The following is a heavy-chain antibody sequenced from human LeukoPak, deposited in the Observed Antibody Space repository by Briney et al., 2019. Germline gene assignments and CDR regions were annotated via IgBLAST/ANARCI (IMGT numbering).Heavy chain of an antibody. CDR2: INPNSGGT. D-gene: IGHD2-2*01. Sequence: ASVKVSCKASGYTFTGYYMHWVRQAPGQGLEWMGWINPNSGGTNYAQKFQGRVTMTGDTSISTAYMELSRLRSDDTAVYYCARTRPELGYCSSTSCYEWFDPWGQGTLVTVSS. CDR3: ARTRPELGYCSSTSCYEWFDP. J-gene: IGHJ5*02. V-gene: IGHV1-2*02. CDR1: GYTFTGYY.